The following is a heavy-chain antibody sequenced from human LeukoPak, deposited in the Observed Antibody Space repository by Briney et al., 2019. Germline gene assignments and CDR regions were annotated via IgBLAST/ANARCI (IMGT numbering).Heavy chain of an antibody. CDR3: AREREPVGYSYGRDFDY. CDR2: ISYDGSNK. J-gene: IGHJ4*02. CDR1: GFTFSSYA. D-gene: IGHD5-18*01. V-gene: IGHV3-30*04. Sequence: GGSLRLSCAASGFTFSSYAMHWVRQAPGKGLEWVAVISYDGSNKYYADSVKGRFTISRDNSKNTLYLQMNSLRAEDTAVYYCAREREPVGYSYGRDFDYWGQGTLVTVSS.